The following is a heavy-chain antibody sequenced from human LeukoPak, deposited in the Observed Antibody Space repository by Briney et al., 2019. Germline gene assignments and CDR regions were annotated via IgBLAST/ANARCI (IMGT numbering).Heavy chain of an antibody. V-gene: IGHV4-59*08. CDR3: ARKTYCSGGRCYGENWFDP. CDR1: GGSISGYH. CDR2: IFYTGNT. D-gene: IGHD2-15*01. Sequence: SETLSLTCTVTGGSISGYHWNWIRQSPGKGLEWISNIFYTGNTDYNPSLKSRVTISINTSKNEISLILRSVTAADTAVYYCARKTYCSGGRCYGENWFDPWGQGILVTVSS. J-gene: IGHJ5*02.